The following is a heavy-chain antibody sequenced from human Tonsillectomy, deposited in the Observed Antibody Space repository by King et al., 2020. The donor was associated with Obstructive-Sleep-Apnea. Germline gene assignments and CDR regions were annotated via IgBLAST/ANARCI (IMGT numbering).Heavy chain of an antibody. V-gene: IGHV4-34*01. CDR1: GGSFSGYY. Sequence: VQLQQWGAGLLKPSETLSLTCAVYGGSFSGYYWSWIRQPPGKGLEWIGEINHSGSTNYNPSLKSRVTISVDTSKNQFSLKLSSVTAADTAVYYCARGELLWFGELSHVDYWGQGTLVTVSS. CDR3: ARGELLWFGELSHVDY. D-gene: IGHD3-10*01. J-gene: IGHJ4*01. CDR2: INHSGST.